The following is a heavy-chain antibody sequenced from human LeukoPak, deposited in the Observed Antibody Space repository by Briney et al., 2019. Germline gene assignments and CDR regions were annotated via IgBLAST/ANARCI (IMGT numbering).Heavy chain of an antibody. V-gene: IGHV3-21*01. CDR1: GFTFSSYS. J-gene: IGHJ4*02. Sequence: PGGSLRLSCAASGFTFSSYSMNWVRQAPGKGLEWVSSTGSSGSYIYYADSVKGRFTISRDNAKNSLYLQMNSLRVEDTAVYYCARGAPYSRSWYWVDYWGQGTLVTVSS. CDR3: ARGAPYSRSWYWVDY. CDR2: TGSSGSYI. D-gene: IGHD6-13*01.